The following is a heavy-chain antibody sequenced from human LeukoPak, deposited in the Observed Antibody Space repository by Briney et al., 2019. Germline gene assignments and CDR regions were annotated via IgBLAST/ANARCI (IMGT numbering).Heavy chain of an antibody. V-gene: IGHV4-39*07. Sequence: SETLSLTCTVSGGSISSSTYYWGWIRQSPGKGLEWIGEIGHRGSTNYNPSLKSRVTISVDKSKNEFSLKLNSVTAADTAVYYCARAFLVGYSPEEYFFDYWGQGTLVTVSS. CDR1: GGSISSSTYY. J-gene: IGHJ4*02. CDR2: IGHRGST. CDR3: ARAFLVGYSPEEYFFDY. D-gene: IGHD2-15*01.